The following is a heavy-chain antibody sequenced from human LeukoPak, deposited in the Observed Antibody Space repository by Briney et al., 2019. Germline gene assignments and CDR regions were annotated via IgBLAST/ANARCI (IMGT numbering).Heavy chain of an antibody. CDR3: ARSDSGRYAPFDI. D-gene: IGHD1-26*01. Sequence: SETLSLTCTVSGGSVSSSSYYWGWIRQPPGKGLEWIGNIFYVGGAYYNPSLKSPVTISVDTSKNQFSLKLSSVTAADTAVYYCARSDSGRYAPFDIWGQGTMVTVSS. CDR1: GGSVSSSSYY. V-gene: IGHV4-39*01. J-gene: IGHJ3*02. CDR2: IFYVGGA.